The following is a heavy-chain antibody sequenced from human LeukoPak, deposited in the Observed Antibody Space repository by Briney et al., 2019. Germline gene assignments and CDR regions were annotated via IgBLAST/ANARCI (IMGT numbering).Heavy chain of an antibody. CDR3: GRSLFSSFTWFDH. V-gene: IGHV4-34*01. D-gene: IGHD3-10*02. CDR2: IYYSGNT. J-gene: IGHJ5*02. Sequence: SETLSLTCAVYGGSFSGYYWGWIRQPPGKGLEWIWTIYYSGNTYYSPSLKGRVSISVDTSKSQFSLRLHSVTAADTAMYYCGRSLFSSFTWFDHWGQGALVTVSS. CDR1: GGSFSGYY.